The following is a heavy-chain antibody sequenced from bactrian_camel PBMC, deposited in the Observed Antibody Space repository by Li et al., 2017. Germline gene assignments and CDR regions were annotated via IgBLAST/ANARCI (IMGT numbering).Heavy chain of an antibody. CDR2: IAYDGWVS. J-gene: IGHJ4*01. CDR3: IRVQNWAADY. Sequence: VQLVESGGGLVQPGGSLRLSCLASGFQFDDYPMSWVRQAPGKGLEWVAQIAYDGWVSRYHDSAKGRFTISRDNAKNMLYLQMNSLKPEDTAMYYCIRVQNWAADYWGQGTQVTVS. V-gene: IGHV3S42*01. D-gene: IGHD1*01. CDR1: GFQFDDYP.